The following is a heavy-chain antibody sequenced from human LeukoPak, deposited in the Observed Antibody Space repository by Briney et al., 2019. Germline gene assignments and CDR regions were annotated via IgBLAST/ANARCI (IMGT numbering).Heavy chain of an antibody. CDR3: ARRVTSNWFDP. D-gene: IGHD2-21*02. V-gene: IGHV4-59*08. CDR2: MYYSGST. Sequence: SETLSLTPTVSAGSISSYHWSWIPQPPGKGLEWIGYMYYSGSTNYNPSHKSRVTISVDTSKNKFTLKLSSVTAADTAVYYGARRVTSNWFDPWGQGTLVTVSS. CDR1: AGSISSYH. J-gene: IGHJ5*02.